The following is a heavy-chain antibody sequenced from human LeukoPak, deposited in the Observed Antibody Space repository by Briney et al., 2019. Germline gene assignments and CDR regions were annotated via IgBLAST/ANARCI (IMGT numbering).Heavy chain of an antibody. CDR1: GFTFDDYG. J-gene: IGHJ4*02. D-gene: IGHD3-22*01. CDR3: ARGGRGYYPDY. V-gene: IGHV3-20*04. CDR2: INWNGGST. Sequence: GGSLRLSCAASGFTFDDYGMSWVRQVPGKGLEWVSGINWNGGSTGYTDSVKGRFTISRDNAKNSLYLQMNSLRAEDTAVYYCARGGRGYYPDYWGQGTLVTVSS.